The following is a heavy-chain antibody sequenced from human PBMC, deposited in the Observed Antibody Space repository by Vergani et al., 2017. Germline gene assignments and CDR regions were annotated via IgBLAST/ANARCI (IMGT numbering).Heavy chain of an antibody. D-gene: IGHD2-2*01. CDR3: ARXREYCSSTSCSKDDFDY. CDR1: GYTFTSYG. J-gene: IGHJ4*02. Sequence: QVQLVQSGAEVKKPGASVKVSCKASGYTFTSYGISWVRQAPGQGLEWMGWISAYNGNTNYAQKLQGRVTMTTDTSTSTAYMELRSLRSDDTAVYYCARXREYCSSTSCSKDDFDYWGQGTLVTVSS. CDR2: ISAYNGNT. V-gene: IGHV1-18*04.